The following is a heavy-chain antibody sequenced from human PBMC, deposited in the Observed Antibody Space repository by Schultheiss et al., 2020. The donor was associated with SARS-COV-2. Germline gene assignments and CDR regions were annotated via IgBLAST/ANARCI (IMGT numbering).Heavy chain of an antibody. V-gene: IGHV4-34*01. CDR1: GGSISSYY. J-gene: IGHJ6*02. CDR2: INHSGST. CDR3: AREGARQVYYYYGMDV. Sequence: SQTLSLTCTVSGGSISSYYWSWIRQPPGKGLEWIGEINHSGSTNYNPSLKSRVTISVDTSKNQFSLKLSSVTPEDTAVYYCAREGARQVYYYYGMDVWGQGTTVTVS. D-gene: IGHD6-6*01.